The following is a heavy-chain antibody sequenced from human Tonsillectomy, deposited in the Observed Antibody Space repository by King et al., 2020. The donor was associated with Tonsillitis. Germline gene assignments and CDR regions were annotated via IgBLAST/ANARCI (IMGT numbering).Heavy chain of an antibody. CDR2: IWYDGSNK. J-gene: IGHJ2*01. CDR3: ARGRSYMAFGGFDL. Sequence: VQLVESGGGVVQPGRSLRLSCAASGFTFSSYGMHWVRQAPGKGLEWVAVIWYDGSNKYYVDSVKGRFTISRDNSKKTLYLQMNSLRGEDTAVYYCARGRSYMAFGGFDLWGRGTLVTVSS. D-gene: IGHD3-3*01. CDR1: GFTFSSYG. V-gene: IGHV3-33*08.